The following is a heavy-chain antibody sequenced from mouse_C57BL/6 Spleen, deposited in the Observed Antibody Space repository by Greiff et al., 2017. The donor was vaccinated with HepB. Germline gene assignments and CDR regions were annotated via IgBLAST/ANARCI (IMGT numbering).Heavy chain of an antibody. D-gene: IGHD1-1*01. CDR1: GYTFTSYW. Sequence: QVQLQQPGAELVRPGTSVKLSCKASGYTFTSYWMHWVKQRPGQGLEWIGVIDPSDSYTNYNQKFKGKATLTVDTSSSTAYMQLSSLTSEDAAVYYCARRVYGSSYDFDDWGQGTTLTVSS. CDR3: ARRVYGSSYDFDD. J-gene: IGHJ2*01. V-gene: IGHV1-59*01. CDR2: IDPSDSYT.